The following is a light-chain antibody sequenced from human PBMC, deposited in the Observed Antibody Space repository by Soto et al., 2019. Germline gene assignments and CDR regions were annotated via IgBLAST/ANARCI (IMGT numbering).Light chain of an antibody. CDR3: QQYNQWPLT. Sequence: EIVMTQSPATLSVSPGERVTLSCRASQSGSTNLVWYQQKPGQAPRPLIYDASTRAAGIPARFSGGWSGTEFTLTISSLQTEDSAVYFCQQYNQWPLTFGPGTKVDF. J-gene: IGKJ3*01. CDR2: DAS. V-gene: IGKV3-15*01. CDR1: QSGSTN.